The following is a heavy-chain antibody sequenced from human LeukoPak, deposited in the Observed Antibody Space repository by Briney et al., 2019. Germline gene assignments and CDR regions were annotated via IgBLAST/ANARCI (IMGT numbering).Heavy chain of an antibody. CDR1: VYTFTIYG. J-gene: IGHJ4*02. D-gene: IGHD5-18*01. CDR2: ISAYNGNT. Sequence: GASVKVSCKASVYTFTIYGISWVRQAPGQGIEWMGRISAYNGNTNYAQKLQGRGTMTTDTSTSTAYMELRSLRSDDTAVYYCAFLAPSSYGFDYWGRGTLVTVSS. CDR3: AFLAPSSYGFDY. V-gene: IGHV1-18*01.